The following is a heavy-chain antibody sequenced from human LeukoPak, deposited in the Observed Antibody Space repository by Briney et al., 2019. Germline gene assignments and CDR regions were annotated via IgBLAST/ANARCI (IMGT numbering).Heavy chain of an antibody. V-gene: IGHV1-18*01. J-gene: IGHJ6*02. CDR2: ISAYNGNT. Sequence: ASVKVSCTASGYTFTSYGISWVRQAPGQGLEWMGWISAYNGNTNYAQKLQGRVTMTTDTSTSTAYMELRSLRSDDTAVYYCARDRYCSGGSCYSNYYGMDVWGQGTTVTVSS. CDR3: ARDRYCSGGSCYSNYYGMDV. CDR1: GYTFTSYG. D-gene: IGHD2-15*01.